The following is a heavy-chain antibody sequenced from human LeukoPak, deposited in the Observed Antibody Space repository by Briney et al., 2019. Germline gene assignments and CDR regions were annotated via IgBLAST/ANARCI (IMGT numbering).Heavy chain of an antibody. Sequence: SETLSLTCTVSGGSISSYYWSWIRQPPGKGLEWIGYIYYSGSTNYNPSLKSRVTISVDTSKNQFSLKLSSVTAADTAVYYCARALRYFDWLSTRHYYYYMDVWGKGTTVTVS. CDR2: IYYSGST. D-gene: IGHD3-9*01. V-gene: IGHV4-59*01. CDR3: ARALRYFDWLSTRHYYYYMDV. J-gene: IGHJ6*03. CDR1: GGSISSYY.